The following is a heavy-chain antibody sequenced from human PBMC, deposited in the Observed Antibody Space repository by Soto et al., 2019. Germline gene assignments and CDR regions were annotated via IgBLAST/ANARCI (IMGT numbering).Heavy chain of an antibody. D-gene: IGHD1-26*01. CDR3: SASEGSYWNY. V-gene: IGHV1-69*12. Sequence: QVQLVQSGAEVKKPGSSVKVSCKASGGTFSSYAISWVRQAPGQGLEWMGGIIPIFGTANYAQKFQGSVTIPADESKRTAYMGLSSLRSEDTAVYSCSASEGSYWNYWGQGTLVTVSS. CDR1: GGTFSSYA. CDR2: IIPIFGTA. J-gene: IGHJ4*02.